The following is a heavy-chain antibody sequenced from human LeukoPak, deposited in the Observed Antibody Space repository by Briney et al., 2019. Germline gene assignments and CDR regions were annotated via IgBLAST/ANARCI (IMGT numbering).Heavy chain of an antibody. J-gene: IGHJ6*02. V-gene: IGHV7-4-1*02. CDR3: ANLLFWSGYSTYYYGMDV. Sequence: ASVKVSCKASGYTFTSYAMNWVRQAPGQGLEWMGWINTNTGNPTYAQGFTGRFVFSLDTSVSTAYLQISSLKAEGTAVYYCANLLFWSGYSTYYYGMDVWGQGTTVTVSS. CDR2: INTNTGNP. D-gene: IGHD3-3*01. CDR1: GYTFTSYA.